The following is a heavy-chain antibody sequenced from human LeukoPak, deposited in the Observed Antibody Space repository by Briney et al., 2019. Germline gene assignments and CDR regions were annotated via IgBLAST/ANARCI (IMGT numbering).Heavy chain of an antibody. D-gene: IGHD3-22*01. CDR3: ARDSYDGSGNYRSFDY. V-gene: IGHV4-59*01. CDR1: GGSISSYY. Sequence: SETLSLTCTVSGGSISSYYWSWIRQPPGKGLEWIGYIYYSGSTNYNPSLKSRVTISVDTSKNQFSLKLSSVTAADTAMYYCARDSYDGSGNYRSFDYWGQGTQVTVSS. CDR2: IYYSGST. J-gene: IGHJ4*02.